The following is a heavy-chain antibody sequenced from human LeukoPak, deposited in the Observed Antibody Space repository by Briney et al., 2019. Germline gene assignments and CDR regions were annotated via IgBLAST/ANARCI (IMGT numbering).Heavy chain of an antibody. J-gene: IGHJ3*02. Sequence: ASVKVSCKASGYTFTSYDINWVRQATGQGLEWMGWMNPNSGNTGYAQKFQGRVTMTRNTSISTAYMELSSLRSEDTAVYYCAGYDILSRDAFDIWGQGTMVTVSS. CDR3: AGYDILSRDAFDI. CDR1: GYTFTSYD. V-gene: IGHV1-8*01. CDR2: MNPNSGNT. D-gene: IGHD3-9*01.